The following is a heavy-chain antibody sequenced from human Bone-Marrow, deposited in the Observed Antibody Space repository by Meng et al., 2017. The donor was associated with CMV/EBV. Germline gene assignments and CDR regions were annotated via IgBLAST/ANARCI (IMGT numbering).Heavy chain of an antibody. CDR1: GFTFSNAW. J-gene: IGHJ6*02. CDR2: IKSKTDGGTT. V-gene: IGHV3-15*01. CDR3: TTGFSVAPDYYGMDV. Sequence: GESLKISCAASGFTFSNAWMSWVRQAPGKGLEWVGRIKSKTDGGTTDYAAPVKGRFTISRDDSTNTLYLQMNSLKTEDTAVYYCTTGFSVAPDYYGMDVWGQGNTVHVSS. D-gene: IGHD3-3*01.